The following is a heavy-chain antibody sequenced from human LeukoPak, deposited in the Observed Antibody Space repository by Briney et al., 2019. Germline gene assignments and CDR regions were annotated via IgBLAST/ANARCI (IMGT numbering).Heavy chain of an antibody. Sequence: SETLSLTCSVSGGSISSSSYYWGWIRQPPGKGLEWSGNIYYSGSTYYNPSLKSRVTISVDTSKNQFSLKLRSVTAADTAVYYCARRPRAGWFDPWGQGTLVTVSS. CDR1: GGSISSSSYY. CDR2: IYYSGST. CDR3: ARRPRAGWFDP. V-gene: IGHV4-39*01. J-gene: IGHJ5*02.